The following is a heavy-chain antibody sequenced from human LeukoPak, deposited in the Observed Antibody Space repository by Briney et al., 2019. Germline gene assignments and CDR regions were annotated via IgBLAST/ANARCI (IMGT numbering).Heavy chain of an antibody. J-gene: IGHJ4*02. CDR2: IYPGYSDG. V-gene: IGHV5-51*01. CDR3: ARPGDYDVGYYFDY. CDR1: GYKLTNNW. D-gene: IGHD4-17*01. Sequence: GESLKISCKISGYKLTNNWIGWVRQVPGKGLEWMGLIYPGYSDGKYSPSFQGQVTISADKSISTAYLQWSSLKASDTAMYYCARPGDYDVGYYFDYWGQGTLVTVSS.